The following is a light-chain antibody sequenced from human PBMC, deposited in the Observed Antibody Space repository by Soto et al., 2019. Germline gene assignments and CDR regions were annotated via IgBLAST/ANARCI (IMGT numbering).Light chain of an antibody. J-gene: IGKJ5*01. Sequence: EIVMTQSPVTLSVTPGERATLYCWASQSVSSNLAWYQQKPGQAPRLLIYGASTRVTGVPARFSGSGSGTDFTLTISRLEPEDYAVYYCQQYAESPITFGQGTRLEIK. V-gene: IGKV3-15*01. CDR3: QQYAESPIT. CDR2: GAS. CDR1: QSVSSN.